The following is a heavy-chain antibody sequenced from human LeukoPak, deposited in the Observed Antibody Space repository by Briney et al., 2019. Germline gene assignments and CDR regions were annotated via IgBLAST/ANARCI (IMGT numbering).Heavy chain of an antibody. Sequence: ASVKVSCKASGGTFSSYAISWVRQAPGQGLEWMGGIIPILGIANYAQKFQGRVTMTEDTSTDTAYMELSSLRSEDTAMYYCATCITIFCWYFDLWGRGTLVTVSS. D-gene: IGHD3-3*01. CDR3: ATCITIFCWYFDL. CDR1: GGTFSSYA. J-gene: IGHJ2*01. V-gene: IGHV1-69*10. CDR2: IIPILGIA.